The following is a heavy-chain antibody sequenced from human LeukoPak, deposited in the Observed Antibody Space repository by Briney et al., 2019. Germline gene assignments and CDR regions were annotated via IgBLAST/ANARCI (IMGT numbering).Heavy chain of an antibody. D-gene: IGHD1-26*01. CDR3: ARSLVVGATYPYH. Sequence: GGSLRLSCAASGFTFSSYEMNWVRQAPGKGLEWVAFIRYDGNDKYYADSVKGRFTISRDKSKNTLYLQMNSLRAEDTAVYYCARSLVVGATYPYHWGQGTLVTVSS. CDR2: IRYDGNDK. CDR1: GFTFSSYE. J-gene: IGHJ5*02. V-gene: IGHV3-30*02.